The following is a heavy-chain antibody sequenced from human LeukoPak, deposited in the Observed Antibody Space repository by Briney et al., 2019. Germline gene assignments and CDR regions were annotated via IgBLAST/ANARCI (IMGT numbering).Heavy chain of an antibody. J-gene: IGHJ4*02. CDR3: AKDRGFGELFNDY. V-gene: IGHV3-23*01. Sequence: PGGSLRLSCVASGFTFSSEAMSWVRQGPGKGLEWVSAISSSGGSTFYADSVKGRFTISRDNSKNTLYLQMNSLRAEDTAVYYCAKDRGFGELFNDYWGQGTLVTVSS. CDR1: GFTFSSEA. CDR2: ISSSGGST. D-gene: IGHD3-10*01.